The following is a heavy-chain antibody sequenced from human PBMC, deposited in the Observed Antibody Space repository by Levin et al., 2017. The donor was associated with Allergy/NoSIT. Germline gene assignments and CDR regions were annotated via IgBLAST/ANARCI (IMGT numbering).Heavy chain of an antibody. CDR3: ARWDIVATGGVLYYYYYGMDV. J-gene: IGHJ6*02. Sequence: GESLKISCKASGYTFTGYYMHWVRQAPGQGLEWMGWINPNSGGTNYAQKFQGRVTMTRDTSISTAYMELSRLRSDDTAVYYCARWDIVATGGVLYYYYYGMDVWGQGTTVTVSS. CDR1: GYTFTGYY. V-gene: IGHV1-2*02. D-gene: IGHD5-12*01. CDR2: INPNSGGT.